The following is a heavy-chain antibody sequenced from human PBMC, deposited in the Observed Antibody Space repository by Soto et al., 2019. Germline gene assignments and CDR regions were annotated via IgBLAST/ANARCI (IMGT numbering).Heavy chain of an antibody. V-gene: IGHV4-4*07. D-gene: IGHD2-2*01. CDR3: ARDRYQLPHNWFDP. Sequence: PSETLSLTCTVSGGSISSYYWSWIRQPAGKGLEWIGRIYTSGSTNYNPSLKSRVTMAVDTSKNQFSLKLSSVTAADTAVDYCARDRYQLPHNWFDPWGQRTLVTVSS. CDR2: IYTSGST. J-gene: IGHJ5*02. CDR1: GGSISSYY.